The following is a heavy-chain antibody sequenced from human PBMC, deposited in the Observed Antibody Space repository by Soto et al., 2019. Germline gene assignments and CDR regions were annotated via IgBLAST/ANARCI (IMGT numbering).Heavy chain of an antibody. D-gene: IGHD1-20*01. Sequence: EVQLVESGGGLVKPGGSLRLSCAASGFTFSSYSMNWVRQAPGKGLEWVSSISSSSSYIYYADSVKGRFTISRDNAKNPLYLQMNSLRAEDTAVYYCARDQGISLDIWGQGTMVTVSS. J-gene: IGHJ3*02. CDR3: ARDQGISLDI. CDR1: GFTFSSYS. V-gene: IGHV3-21*01. CDR2: ISSSSSYI.